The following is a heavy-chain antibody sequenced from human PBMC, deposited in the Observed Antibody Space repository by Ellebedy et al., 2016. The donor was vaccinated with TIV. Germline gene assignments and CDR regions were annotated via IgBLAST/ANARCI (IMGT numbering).Heavy chain of an antibody. V-gene: IGHV3-74*01. CDR3: AHATVRA. Sequence: GGSLRLXXAASGFTFSSYWMHWVRQVPGKGLVWVSRINSDGSTTYYVDSVKGRFTISRDNAKNSLYLQMNSLRAEDTAVYYCAHATVRAWGQGTLVTVSS. CDR1: GFTFSSYW. D-gene: IGHD3-10*01. CDR2: INSDGSTT. J-gene: IGHJ5*02.